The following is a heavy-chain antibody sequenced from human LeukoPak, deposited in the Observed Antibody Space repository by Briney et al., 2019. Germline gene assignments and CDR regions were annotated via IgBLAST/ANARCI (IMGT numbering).Heavy chain of an antibody. CDR1: GGSISSDY. V-gene: IGHV4-59*01. Sequence: SETLSLTCTVSGGSISSDYWSWIRQPPEKGLEWIGYIYYTGSTNYNPSLKSRVTMSLDMSRSQFSLKLSSVTAAVTAVYFCARDRSAREGFDLWGQGTLVTVSS. CDR2: IYYTGST. CDR3: ARDRSAREGFDL. J-gene: IGHJ4*02.